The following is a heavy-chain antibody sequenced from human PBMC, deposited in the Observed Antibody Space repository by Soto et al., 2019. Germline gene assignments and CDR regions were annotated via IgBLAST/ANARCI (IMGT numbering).Heavy chain of an antibody. J-gene: IGHJ6*02. CDR2: ISGYNGDT. Sequence: QGQLVQSGGEVKKPGASVKVSCKASGYTFSRYGISWVRQAPGQGLEWMGWISGYNGDTNYAQKFQGRVTXTVXXSXPTAYMELRGLTSDDTAIYYCAKNGQPPYYYYGLDVWGQGTTVTVSS. CDR3: AKNGQPPYYYYGLDV. V-gene: IGHV1-18*01. D-gene: IGHD2-8*01. CDR1: GYTFSRYG.